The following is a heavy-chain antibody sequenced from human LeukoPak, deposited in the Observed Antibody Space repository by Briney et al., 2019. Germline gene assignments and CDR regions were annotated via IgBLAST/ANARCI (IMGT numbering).Heavy chain of an antibody. J-gene: IGHJ4*02. CDR2: ISSSGSTI. CDR3: ARVARYRSGWFDY. D-gene: IGHD6-19*01. Sequence: GGSLRLSCAASGVTFSSYSMNWVRQAPGKGLEWVSYISSSGSTIYYADSVKGRLTISRDHAKHSLYLQMNNLRAEDTGVFRCARVARYRSGWFDYWGQGTLVTVSS. CDR1: GVTFSSYS. V-gene: IGHV3-48*04.